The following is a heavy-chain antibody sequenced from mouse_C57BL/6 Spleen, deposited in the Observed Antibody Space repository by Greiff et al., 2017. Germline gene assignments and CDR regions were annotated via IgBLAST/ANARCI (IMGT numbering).Heavy chain of an antibody. CDR2: ILPGSGST. CDR1: GYTFTGYW. D-gene: IGHD1-1*01. Sequence: QVQLKESGAELMKPGASVKLSCKATGYTFTGYWIEWVKQRPGHGLEWIGEILPGSGSTNYNEKFKGKATFTADTSSNTAYMQLSSLTTEDSAIYYCAREGLGITTVVATGYFDVWGTGTTVTVSS. CDR3: AREGLGITTVVATGYFDV. J-gene: IGHJ1*03. V-gene: IGHV1-9*01.